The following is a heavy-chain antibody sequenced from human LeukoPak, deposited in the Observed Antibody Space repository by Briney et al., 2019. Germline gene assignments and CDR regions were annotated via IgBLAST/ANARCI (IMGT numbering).Heavy chain of an antibody. D-gene: IGHD1-26*01. J-gene: IGHJ4*02. CDR3: AKDRSGSYSQGLDY. Sequence: GGSLRLSCAASGFTFSNYGMHWVRQAPGKGLEWVAFTRYDGSNKYYADSVNGRFTISRDNSKNTLYLQMNSLRAEDTAVYYCAKDRSGSYSQGLDYWGQGTLVTVSS. CDR2: TRYDGSNK. CDR1: GFTFSNYG. V-gene: IGHV3-30*02.